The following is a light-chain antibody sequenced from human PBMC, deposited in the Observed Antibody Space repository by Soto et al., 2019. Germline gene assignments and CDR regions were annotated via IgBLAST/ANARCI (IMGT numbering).Light chain of an antibody. CDR3: QQYNSYST. CDR1: QSISSD. J-gene: IGKJ1*01. V-gene: IGKV3-15*01. Sequence: EIVMTQSPATLSVSPGERATLSCRASQSISSDVAWYQQKPGQAPRLLIYGASTTATGIPARFSGSGSGTEFTLTISSLQPDDFATYYCQQYNSYSTFGQGTKVDIK. CDR2: GAS.